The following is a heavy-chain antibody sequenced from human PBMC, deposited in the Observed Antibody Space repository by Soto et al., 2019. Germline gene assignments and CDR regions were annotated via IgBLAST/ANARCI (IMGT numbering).Heavy chain of an antibody. CDR3: ASMASYYDILTGYYTLDY. CDR2: ISAYNGXX. Sequence: KGRGASVKVSCKASGYTFTSYGISWVRQAPGQGLEWMGWISAYNGXXIXAXXXXXXXXXXXXTSASTGYMELRSLRSDDTAVYYCASMASYYDILTGYYTLDYWGQGTLVTVSS. D-gene: IGHD3-9*01. V-gene: IGHV1-18*01. CDR1: GYTFTSYG. J-gene: IGHJ4*02.